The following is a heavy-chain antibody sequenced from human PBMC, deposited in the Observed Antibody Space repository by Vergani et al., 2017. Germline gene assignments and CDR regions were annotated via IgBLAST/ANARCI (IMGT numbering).Heavy chain of an antibody. D-gene: IGHD3-22*01. J-gene: IGHJ4*02. CDR3: ARKKYYDSKDYYQVEPFDY. CDR1: GFTFTAHG. CDR2: ISGQNFRT. V-gene: IGHV3-23*01. Sequence: EVQLLESGGGSAQPGESLRLSCVASGFTFTAHGLNWVRQAPGKGLEWVSGISGQNFRTHYADSVKGRFTISSDDSKNSVYLQMNSLRAEDTAIYYCARKKYYDSKDYYQVEPFDYWGQGTLVTVSS.